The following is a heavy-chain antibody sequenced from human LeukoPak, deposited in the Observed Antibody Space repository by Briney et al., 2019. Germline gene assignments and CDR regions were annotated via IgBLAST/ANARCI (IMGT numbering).Heavy chain of an antibody. J-gene: IGHJ6*02. CDR2: INHSGST. V-gene: IGHV4-34*01. CDR3: ARHGDYYYGMDV. CDR1: GGSFSGYY. D-gene: IGHD3-16*01. Sequence: SETLSLTCAVYGGSFSGYYWSWIRQPPGKGLEWIGEINHSGSTNYNPSLKSRVTISVDTSKNQFSLKLSSVTAADTAVYYCARHGDYYYGMDVWGQGTTVTVSS.